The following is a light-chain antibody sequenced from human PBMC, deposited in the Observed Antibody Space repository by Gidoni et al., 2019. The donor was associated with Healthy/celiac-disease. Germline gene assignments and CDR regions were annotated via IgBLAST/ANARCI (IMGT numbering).Light chain of an antibody. J-gene: IGKJ1*01. CDR3: QQSYSTVWT. CDR2: AAS. Sequence: DIKMSQSPSSLSASVGDRVTITCRASQSISSYLNWYQQKPGKAPKLLIYAASSLQSDVPSRFSGSGAGSDFTLTISRLQPEAFATYYCQQSYSTVWTFGQGTKVEIK. CDR1: QSISSY. V-gene: IGKV1-39*01.